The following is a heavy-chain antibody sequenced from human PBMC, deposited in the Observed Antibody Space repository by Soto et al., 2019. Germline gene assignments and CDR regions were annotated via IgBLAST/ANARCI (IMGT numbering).Heavy chain of an antibody. D-gene: IGHD3-22*01. V-gene: IGHV1-2*02. CDR1: GFSLTDHY. CDR2: INANSGGT. Sequence: QVQLVQSGAEVKKPGASVKVSCESSGFSLTDHYLHWVREAPGQGLAWLGWINANSGGTNYAQKFQGRVAMTRDTSITTVFMELSRLRSDDTAVYFCARGRNYYDGTSYFDLDYWGQGTLVTVSS. J-gene: IGHJ4*02. CDR3: ARGRNYYDGTSYFDLDY.